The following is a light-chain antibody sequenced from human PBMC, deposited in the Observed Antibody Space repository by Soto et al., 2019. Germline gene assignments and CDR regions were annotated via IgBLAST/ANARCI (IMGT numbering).Light chain of an antibody. CDR2: DAS. V-gene: IGKV3-11*01. J-gene: IGKJ4*01. CDR3: QQRSNWPPLT. Sequence: EVVLTQSPATVSLSPGERATLSCRASQSVSSYLAWYQQKPGQAPRLFIYDASNRATGIPARFSGSGSGTDFTLTISSLEPEDFAVYYCQQRSNWPPLTFGGGTKVDIK. CDR1: QSVSSY.